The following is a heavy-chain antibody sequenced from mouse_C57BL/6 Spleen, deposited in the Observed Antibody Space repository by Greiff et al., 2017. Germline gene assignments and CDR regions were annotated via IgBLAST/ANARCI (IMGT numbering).Heavy chain of an antibody. D-gene: IGHD2-5*01. CDR1: GYTFTSYW. V-gene: IGHV1-50*01. Sequence: VQLQQPGAELVKPGASVKLSCKASGYTFTSYWMQWVKQRPGQGLEWIGAIDPSDSYTNYNQKYKGKATLTVDTSSSTAYMQLSSLTSEDSAVYYCARAYSNYYYAMDYWGQGTSVTVSS. CDR3: ARAYSNYYYAMDY. CDR2: IDPSDSYT. J-gene: IGHJ4*01.